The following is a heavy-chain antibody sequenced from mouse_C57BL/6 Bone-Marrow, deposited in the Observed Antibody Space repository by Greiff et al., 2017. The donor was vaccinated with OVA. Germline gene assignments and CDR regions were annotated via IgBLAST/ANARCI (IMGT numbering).Heavy chain of an antibody. CDR3: ARKDYCGSSAWFAY. CDR1: GYTFTSYG. V-gene: IGHV1-81*01. D-gene: IGHD1-1*01. Sequence: VQLQQSGAELARPGASVKLSCKASGYTFTSYGISWVKQRPGQGLEWIGEIYPRSGNTYYNEKFKGKATLTADKSSSTAYMELRSLTSEDSAVYFCARKDYCGSSAWFAYWGQGTLVTVSA. J-gene: IGHJ3*01. CDR2: IYPRSGNT.